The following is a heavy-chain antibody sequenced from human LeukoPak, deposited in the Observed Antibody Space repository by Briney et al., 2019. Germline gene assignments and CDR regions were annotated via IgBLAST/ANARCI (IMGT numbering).Heavy chain of an antibody. V-gene: IGHV3-33*01. D-gene: IGHD4-11*01. CDR1: GFTFSSYG. CDR2: IWYDGSNK. J-gene: IGHJ4*02. Sequence: QPGRSLRLSCAASGFTFSSYGMHWVRQAPGKGLEWVAIIWYDGSNKYYANSVKGRFTISRDNAKNSLYLQMNGLRAEDTAFYYCTRSLYSHYVALFASGGLGTLVTVSS. CDR3: TRSLYSHYVALFAS.